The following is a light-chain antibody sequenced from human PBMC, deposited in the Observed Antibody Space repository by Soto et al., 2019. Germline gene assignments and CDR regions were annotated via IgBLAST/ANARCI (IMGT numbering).Light chain of an antibody. CDR1: QSISRY. CDR3: HQYNDWPWT. V-gene: IGKV3-15*01. Sequence: EIVMPQSPASLSVSPRETATLSCRASQSISRYLAWYQHKPGQAPRLLLHGASTRATGVPARVSASGSGTEFTVTISSLQSEDSAIYYCHQYNDWPWTFGQGTKVDIK. CDR2: GAS. J-gene: IGKJ1*01.